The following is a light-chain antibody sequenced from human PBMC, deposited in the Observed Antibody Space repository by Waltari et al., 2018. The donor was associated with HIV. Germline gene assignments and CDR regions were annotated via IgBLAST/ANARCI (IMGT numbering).Light chain of an antibody. Sequence: DIVMTQSPDSLAVSLGERATINCKSSQSVLYSSNSKNYLAWYQQKPGQPPKLLIYWASTRDSGVPDRFSGSGSGTDFTLTISSLQAEDVAVYYCQQYYSTLLTFGPGTKVDFK. CDR1: QSVLYSSNSKNY. J-gene: IGKJ3*01. CDR2: WAS. V-gene: IGKV4-1*01. CDR3: QQYYSTLLT.